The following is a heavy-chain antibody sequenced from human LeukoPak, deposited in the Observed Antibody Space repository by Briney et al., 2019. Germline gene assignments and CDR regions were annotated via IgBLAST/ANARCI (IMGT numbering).Heavy chain of an antibody. V-gene: IGHV1-2*02. CDR3: ARDLNPPPDAFDI. CDR2: INPNSGGT. Sequence: APVKVSCKASGYTFTGYYMHWVRQAPGQGLEWMGWINPNSGGTNYAQKFQGRVTMTRDTSISTAYMELSRLRSDDTAVYYCARDLNPPPDAFDIWGQGTMVTVSS. J-gene: IGHJ3*02. CDR1: GYTFTGYY.